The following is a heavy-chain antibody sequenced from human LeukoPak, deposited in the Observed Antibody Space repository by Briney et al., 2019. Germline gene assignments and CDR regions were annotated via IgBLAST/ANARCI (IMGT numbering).Heavy chain of an antibody. CDR1: GFTFSSYS. J-gene: IGHJ4*02. D-gene: IGHD3-22*01. CDR3: ARGIPSYYYDSSGHSLAC. Sequence: GGSLRLSCAASGFTFSSYSMNWVRQAPGKGLEWVSSISSSSSYIYYAPSVTGRFTISRVNAKNSLYLQMNSLRAADPAVSYYARGIPSYYYDSSGHSLACWGPGTLVTVSS. V-gene: IGHV3-21*01. CDR2: ISSSSSYI.